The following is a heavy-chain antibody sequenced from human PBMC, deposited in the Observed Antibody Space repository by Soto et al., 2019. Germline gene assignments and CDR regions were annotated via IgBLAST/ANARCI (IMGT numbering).Heavy chain of an antibody. CDR2: VTSSPSSM. D-gene: IGHD3-22*01. J-gene: IGHJ4*02. CDR3: AREADFASSGYVLDY. Sequence: PGGSLRLFCAASGFTFSGFSMNWVRQAPGKGLEWVSSVTSSPSSMFYADSVKGRFTISRDDAKDSLFLQMNSLRADGTAVYYCAREADFASSGYVLDYWGLGTLVTVSS. V-gene: IGHV3-21*01. CDR1: GFTFSGFS.